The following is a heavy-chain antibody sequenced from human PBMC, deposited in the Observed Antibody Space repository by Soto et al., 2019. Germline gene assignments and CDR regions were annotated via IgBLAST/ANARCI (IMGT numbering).Heavy chain of an antibody. CDR3: ARDRQWRGFDY. CDR2: ISAYNGNT. V-gene: IGHV1-18*01. Sequence: APGQGLEWMGWISAYNGNTNYAQKLQGRVTMTTDTSTSTAYMELRSLRSDDTAVYYCARDRQWRGFDYWGQGTLVTVS. J-gene: IGHJ4*02. D-gene: IGHD6-19*01.